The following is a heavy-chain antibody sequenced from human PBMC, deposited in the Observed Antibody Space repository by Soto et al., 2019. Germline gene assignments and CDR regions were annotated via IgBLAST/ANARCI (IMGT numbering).Heavy chain of an antibody. J-gene: IGHJ4*02. D-gene: IGHD6-13*01. CDR3: ARDYSSRPYYFEY. CDR1: GGSISSSSYY. Sequence: PSETLSLTCTVSGGSISSSSYYWGWIRQPPGKGLEWIGSIYYSGSTYYNPSLKSRVTISVDTSKNQFSLKLSSVTAADTAVYYCARDYSSRPYYFEYWGQGTLVTVS. CDR2: IYYSGST. V-gene: IGHV4-39*07.